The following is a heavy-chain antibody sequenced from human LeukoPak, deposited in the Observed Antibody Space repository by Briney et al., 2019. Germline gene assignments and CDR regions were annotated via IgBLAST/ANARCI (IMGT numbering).Heavy chain of an antibody. J-gene: IGHJ6*02. Sequence: PGGSLRLSCAASGFTFSSYGMHWVRQAPGKGLEWVAVISYDGSNKYYADSVKGRFTISRDNSKNTLYLQMNSLRAEDTAVYYCARGRYRTRGPIDHYYYYGMDVWGQGTTVTVSS. V-gene: IGHV3-30*03. CDR3: ARGRYRTRGPIDHYYYYGMDV. CDR1: GFTFSSYG. D-gene: IGHD2-2*01. CDR2: ISYDGSNK.